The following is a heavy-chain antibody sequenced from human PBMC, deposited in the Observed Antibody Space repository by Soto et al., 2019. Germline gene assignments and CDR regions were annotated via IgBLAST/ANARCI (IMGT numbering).Heavy chain of an antibody. D-gene: IGHD4-17*01. CDR2: ISSGGSN. CDR3: AASFGDYRPIDC. J-gene: IGHJ4*02. CDR1: GGSISSSSSY. V-gene: IGHV4-39*01. Sequence: QLQLQGSGPGLVKPSETLSLTCTVSGGSISSSSSYWGWIRQPPGKGLEWIGSISSGGSNYYNPAPESRITVSVDTSKNQFSRKVNSVTAADTALYCCAASFGDYRPIDCWGQGTLVTVSS.